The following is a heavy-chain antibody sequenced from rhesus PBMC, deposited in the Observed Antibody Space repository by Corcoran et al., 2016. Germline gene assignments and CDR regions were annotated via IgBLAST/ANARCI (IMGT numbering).Heavy chain of an antibody. CDR1: GGSFSGYY. J-gene: IGHJ4*01. D-gene: IGHD2-27*01. Sequence: QVQLQESGPGLVKPSETLSLTCAVSGGSFSGYYWGWIRQPPGKGLEGIGYIRGSRGGTDYTPALRSRVTISTDTSKSQFSLKLSSVTAADTAVYYCAREVEYCSGIYCYGDYWGQGVLVTVSS. CDR3: AREVEYCSGIYCYGDY. V-gene: IGHV4-165*01. CDR2: IRGSRGGT.